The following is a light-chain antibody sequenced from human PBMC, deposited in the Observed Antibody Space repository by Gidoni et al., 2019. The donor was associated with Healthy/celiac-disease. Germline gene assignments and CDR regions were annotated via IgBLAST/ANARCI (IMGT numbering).Light chain of an antibody. CDR1: QSISSY. J-gene: IGKJ2*01. CDR3: QQSYSIPYT. V-gene: IGKV1-39*01. Sequence: DIQMTQSPSSLSASVGDRVTITCRASQSISSYLNWYQQKPGKAPKLLIYAASSLQSVVPSRFSGSGSGTDFTLTISSLQPEDFATYYCQQSYSIPYTFXQXTKLEIK. CDR2: AAS.